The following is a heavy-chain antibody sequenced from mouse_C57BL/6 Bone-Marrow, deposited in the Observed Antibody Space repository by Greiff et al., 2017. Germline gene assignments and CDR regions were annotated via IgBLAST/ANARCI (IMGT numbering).Heavy chain of an antibody. J-gene: IGHJ4*01. CDR2: INPGSGGT. CDR3: AREGYYGSSYPDAMDY. V-gene: IGHV1-54*01. Sequence: VQLVESGAALVRPGTSVKVSCKASGSAFTNYLIEWVKQRPGQGLEWIGVINPGSGGTNYHEQFKGQATLTADKSSRTAYMQLSSLTSEDSAVYFGAREGYYGSSYPDAMDYWGQGTSVTVSS. CDR1: GSAFTNYL. D-gene: IGHD1-1*01.